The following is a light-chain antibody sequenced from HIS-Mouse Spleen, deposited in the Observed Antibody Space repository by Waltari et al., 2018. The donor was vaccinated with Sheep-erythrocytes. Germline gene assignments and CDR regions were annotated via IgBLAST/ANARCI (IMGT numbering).Light chain of an antibody. CDR1: QDISNY. Sequence: DIQMTQSPSSLSASVGDRVTITCQASQDISNYLNWYQQKPGKAPKLLIYDASNLETGVPSRFSGSGSGTDFTVTISSLQPEDMATYYCQQYDNLLTFGGGTKVEIK. V-gene: IGKV1-33*01. CDR3: QQYDNLLT. CDR2: DAS. J-gene: IGKJ4*01.